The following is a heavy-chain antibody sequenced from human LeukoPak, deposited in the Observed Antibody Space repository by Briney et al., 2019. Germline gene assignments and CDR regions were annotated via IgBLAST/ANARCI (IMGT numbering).Heavy chain of an antibody. CDR2: INHSGST. D-gene: IGHD3-9*01. V-gene: IGHV4-34*01. CDR1: GGSFSGYY. CDR3: ARGGRSYYDILTGLLSLDY. J-gene: IGHJ4*02. Sequence: SETLSLTCAVYGGSFSGYYWSWIRQPPGRGLEWIGEINHSGSTNYNPSLKSRVTISVDASKNQFSLKLSSVTAADTAVYYCARGGRSYYDILTGLLSLDYWGQGTLVTVSS.